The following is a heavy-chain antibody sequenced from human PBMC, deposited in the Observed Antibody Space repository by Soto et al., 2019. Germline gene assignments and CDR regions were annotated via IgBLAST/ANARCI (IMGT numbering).Heavy chain of an antibody. CDR1: GFTVSSNY. Sequence: EVQLVETGGGLIQPGGSLRLSCAASGFTVSSNYMSWVRQAPGRGLEWVSTIFSGGTTHYADSVKGRFTISRDSSKNTLDLQMNSLRAEDTAIYYCARETVPPSYHDYDCWGQGTLVTVSS. J-gene: IGHJ4*02. CDR2: IFSGGTT. D-gene: IGHD2-2*01. CDR3: ARETVPPSYHDYDC. V-gene: IGHV3-53*02.